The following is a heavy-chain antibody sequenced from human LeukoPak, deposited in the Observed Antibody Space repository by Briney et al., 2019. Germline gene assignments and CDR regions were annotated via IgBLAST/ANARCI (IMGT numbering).Heavy chain of an antibody. Sequence: ASVKVSCKASGYTSTSYDINWVRQATGQGLEWMGWMNPNSGNTGYAQKFQGRVTMTRNTSISTAYMELSSLRSEDTAVYYCARGWGIRLSCYPLCYGMDVWGQGTTVTVSS. CDR3: ARGWGIRLSCYPLCYGMDV. CDR2: MNPNSGNT. V-gene: IGHV1-8*01. CDR1: GYTSTSYD. J-gene: IGHJ6*02. D-gene: IGHD7-27*01.